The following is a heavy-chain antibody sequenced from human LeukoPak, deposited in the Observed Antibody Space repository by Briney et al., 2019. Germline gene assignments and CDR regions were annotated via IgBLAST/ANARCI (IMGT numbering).Heavy chain of an antibody. J-gene: IGHJ4*02. Sequence: ASVKVSCKASGYTFTNFGISWVRQAPGQGLEWMEWISAYNGNTNYAQRLQGRVTMTTDTSTSTAYMELRSLRSDDTAVYYCARDRYYGDYNTQDLFVYWGQGTLVTVSS. CDR3: ARDRYYGDYNTQDLFVY. CDR1: GYTFTNFG. CDR2: ISAYNGNT. V-gene: IGHV1-18*01. D-gene: IGHD4-17*01.